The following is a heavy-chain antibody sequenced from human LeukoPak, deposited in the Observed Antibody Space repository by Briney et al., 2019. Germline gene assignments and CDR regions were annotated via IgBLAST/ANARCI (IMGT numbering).Heavy chain of an antibody. V-gene: IGHV1-46*01. J-gene: IGHJ4*02. Sequence: ASVKVSCKTSGYTFTSYYIHWVRQAPGQGLEWMGIIYPGGGSTNYAQKFQGRLTMTRDMSTSTVYMELSSLRSEDTAFYYCARDNDFDYWGQGILVTVSS. CDR1: GYTFTSYY. CDR3: ARDNDFDY. CDR2: IYPGGGST. D-gene: IGHD2-8*01.